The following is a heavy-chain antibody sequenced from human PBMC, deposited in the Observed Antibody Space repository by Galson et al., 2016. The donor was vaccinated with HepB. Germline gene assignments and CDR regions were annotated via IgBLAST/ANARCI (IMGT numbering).Heavy chain of an antibody. J-gene: IGHJ2*01. CDR2: TNHNGRT. Sequence: SETLSLTCAMYGGSFSDYNWTWIRQPPGKGLEWIGETNHNGRTNYNPSLKSRVTLSADTSKNQFSLKLSSVTAADTAIYYCARPGEKCYGGSCSSSYFDLWGRGTLVTVSS. CDR1: GGSFSDYN. CDR3: ARPGEKCYGGSCSSSYFDL. V-gene: IGHV4-34*01. D-gene: IGHD2-15*01.